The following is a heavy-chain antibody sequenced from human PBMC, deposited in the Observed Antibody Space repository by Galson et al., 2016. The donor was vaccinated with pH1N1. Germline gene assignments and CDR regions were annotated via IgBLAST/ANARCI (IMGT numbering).Heavy chain of an antibody. D-gene: IGHD3-3*01. J-gene: IGHJ4*02. CDR3: ARATHGDDFWSGYALDF. V-gene: IGHV3-48*03. CDR2: ISLSSATI. CDR1: GFAFNYYN. Sequence: SLRLSCAASGFAFNYYNMNWVRLAPGRGLEWVSSISLSSATIKYADSVWGRFTVSRDNAKNTPYLQMNSLRAEDTAVYFCARATHGDDFWSGYALDFWGQGTLITVSS.